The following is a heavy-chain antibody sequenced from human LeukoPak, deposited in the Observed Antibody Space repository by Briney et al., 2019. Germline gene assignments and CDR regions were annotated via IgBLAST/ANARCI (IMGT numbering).Heavy chain of an antibody. V-gene: IGHV1-3*03. CDR1: GYTFTTYA. CDR3: ARGSSSSWSYYYMDV. D-gene: IGHD6-6*01. CDR2: INAGYGDT. Sequence: GASVKVSCKASGYTFTTYAMHWVRQAPGQRLEWMGWINAGYGDTEYSQEFQGRVTITWDTSANTAYMDLSSLTSEDMAVYYCARGSSSSWSYYYMDVWGEGTTVTVSS. J-gene: IGHJ6*03.